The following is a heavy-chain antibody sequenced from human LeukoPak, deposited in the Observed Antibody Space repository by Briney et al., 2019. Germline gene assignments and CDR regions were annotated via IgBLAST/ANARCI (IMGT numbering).Heavy chain of an antibody. CDR2: INQGGGDK. Sequence: GGSLRLSCAASGFTFSSYWMSWVRQAPGKGLEWVAKINQGGGDKYYVDSVKGRFTISRDNAKNSLYLQMNSLRAEDTAVYYCARSVMAPAPWGQGTLVTVS. J-gene: IGHJ5*02. CDR3: ARSVMAPAP. D-gene: IGHD5-24*01. CDR1: GFTFSSYW. V-gene: IGHV3-7*01.